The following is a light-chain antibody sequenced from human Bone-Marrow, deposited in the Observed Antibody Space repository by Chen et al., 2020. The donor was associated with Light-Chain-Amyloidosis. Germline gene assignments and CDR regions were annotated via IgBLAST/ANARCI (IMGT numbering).Light chain of an antibody. V-gene: IGKV2-30*01. J-gene: IGKJ2*01. CDR1: RSLMGSDGNAL. CDR3: MQYTHWPHT. CDR2: KVS. Sequence: DVVLTQSPLSLPVTLGQPASISCRSPRSLMGSDGNALLSWFQQRPGQPPRRLIDKVSNRDSGVPDRFSGSGSGTDFTLRISRVEAEDVGVYYCMQYTHWPHTFGQGTKLEIK.